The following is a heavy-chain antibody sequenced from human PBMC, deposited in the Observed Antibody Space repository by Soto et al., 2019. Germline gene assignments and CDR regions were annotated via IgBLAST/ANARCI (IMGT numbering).Heavy chain of an antibody. CDR3: ARETAAAGTEVAYYYGMDV. CDR2: IIPIFGTA. Sequence: GASVKVSCKASGGTFSSYAISWVRQAPGQGLEWMGGIIPIFGTANYAQKFQGRVTITADESTSTAYMELSSLGSEDTAVYYCARETAAAGTEVAYYYGMDVWGQGTTVTVSS. CDR1: GGTFSSYA. D-gene: IGHD6-13*01. V-gene: IGHV1-69*13. J-gene: IGHJ6*02.